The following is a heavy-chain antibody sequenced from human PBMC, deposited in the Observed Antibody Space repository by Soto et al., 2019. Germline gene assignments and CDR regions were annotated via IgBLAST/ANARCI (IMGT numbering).Heavy chain of an antibody. CDR2: ISYDGGNK. J-gene: IGHJ5*02. D-gene: IGHD6-13*01. Sequence: QLQRVESGGGVVQPGRSLRLSCADSGFTFSTQAMHWVRQAPGKGLEWVAVISYDGGNKYYADSVKGRFTVSRDNSKNTVYLQMNSLRGEDTAVYYCARGSSSWTGGWFDPWGQGTLVTVSS. CDR1: GFTFSTQA. V-gene: IGHV3-30-3*01. CDR3: ARGSSSWTGGWFDP.